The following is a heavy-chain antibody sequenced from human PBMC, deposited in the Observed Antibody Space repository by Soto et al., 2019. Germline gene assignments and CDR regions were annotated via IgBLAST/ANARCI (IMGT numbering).Heavy chain of an antibody. CDR2: IIPIFGTA. D-gene: IGHD3-3*01. Sequence: SVKVSCKASGGTFSSYAISWVRQAPGQGLEWMGGIIPIFGTANYAQKFQGRVTITADESTSTAYMELSSLRSEDTAVYYCARKIGITISFWFDPWGQGTRVTVSS. V-gene: IGHV1-69*13. J-gene: IGHJ5*02. CDR1: GGTFSSYA. CDR3: ARKIGITISFWFDP.